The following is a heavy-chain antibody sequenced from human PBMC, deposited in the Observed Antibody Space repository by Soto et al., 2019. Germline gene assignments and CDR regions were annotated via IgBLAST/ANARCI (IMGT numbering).Heavy chain of an antibody. CDR1: GFIFSSYS. CDR2: ISSSSSYR. V-gene: IGHV3-21*01. Sequence: GGSLRLSCAGTGFIFSSYSMNWVRQAPGKGLEWVSSISSSSSYRYYGDSVKGRFTISRDNAKNSLYLQMNSLRAEDTAVYYCARPKGVYNNGVSDYMDVWGKGTTVTVSS. CDR3: ARPKGVYNNGVSDYMDV. D-gene: IGHD2-8*01. J-gene: IGHJ6*03.